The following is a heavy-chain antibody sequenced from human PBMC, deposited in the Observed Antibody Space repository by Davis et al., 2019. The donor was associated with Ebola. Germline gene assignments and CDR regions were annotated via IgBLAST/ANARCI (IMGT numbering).Heavy chain of an antibody. CDR2: IYYSGST. V-gene: IGHV4-39*01. J-gene: IGHJ4*02. Sequence: SETLSLTCAVYGGSFSGYYWGWIRQPPGKGLEWIGIIYYSGSTYYNPSLKSRVTISVDTSKNQFSLKLSSVTAAATAVYYCARQVVSGFLEWIYYFDYWGQGTLVTVSS. CDR3: ARQVVSGFLEWIYYFDY. D-gene: IGHD3-3*01. CDR1: GGSFSGYY.